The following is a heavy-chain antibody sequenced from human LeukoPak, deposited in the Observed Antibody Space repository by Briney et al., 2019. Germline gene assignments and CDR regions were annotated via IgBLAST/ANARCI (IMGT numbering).Heavy chain of an antibody. J-gene: IGHJ5*02. Sequence: SETLSLTCAVYGGSFSGYYWSWIRQPPGKGLEWIGEINHRGSTNYNPSLKSRVTISVDTSKNQFSLKLSSVTAADTAVYYCARRVNYYDSSGLGPFTNWFDPWGQGTLVTVSS. CDR3: ARRVNYYDSSGLGPFTNWFDP. CDR2: INHRGST. V-gene: IGHV4-34*01. D-gene: IGHD3-22*01. CDR1: GGSFSGYY.